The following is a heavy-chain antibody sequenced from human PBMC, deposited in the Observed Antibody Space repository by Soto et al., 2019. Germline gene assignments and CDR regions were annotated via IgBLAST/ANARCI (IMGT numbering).Heavy chain of an antibody. J-gene: IGHJ6*02. Sequence: ASVQVSCKASGYTFTGYYMHWVRQAPGQGLEWMGWINPNSGGTNYAQKFQGWVTMTRDTSISTAYMELSRLRSDDTAVYYCARGQLSYDYVWGSYRNYYYYYGMDVWGQGTTVTVSS. V-gene: IGHV1-2*04. CDR2: INPNSGGT. D-gene: IGHD3-16*02. CDR3: ARGQLSYDYVWGSYRNYYYYYGMDV. CDR1: GYTFTGYY.